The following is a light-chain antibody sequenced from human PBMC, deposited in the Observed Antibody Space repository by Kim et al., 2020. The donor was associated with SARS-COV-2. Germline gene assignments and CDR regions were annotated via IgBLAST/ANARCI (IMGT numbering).Light chain of an antibody. J-gene: IGLJ3*02. CDR1: SSEVGGYNY. V-gene: IGLV2-14*03. CDR3: SSYTNSSTLKV. Sequence: SNTIACTRTSSEVGGYNYGSWYQQHPGKAYRLRIYDVSNRRSGVSKRFSGSKSGNTASLTISGLQAEDEADYYCSSYTNSSTLKVFGGGTQLTVL. CDR2: DVS.